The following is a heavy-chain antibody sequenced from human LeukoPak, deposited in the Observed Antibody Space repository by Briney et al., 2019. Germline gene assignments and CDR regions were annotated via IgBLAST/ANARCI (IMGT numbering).Heavy chain of an antibody. V-gene: IGHV3-21*01. Sequence: GGSLRLSCAASGFTFNSYSMNWVRQAPGNGLEGASSISSSNSCIYYADSVKGRFTISRDNAKKSLYLQMNSLGAEDTAVYYCARDTRYYYDSSGPFDYWGQGTLVTVSS. CDR2: ISSSNSCI. D-gene: IGHD3-22*01. CDR1: GFTFNSYS. CDR3: ARDTRYYYDSSGPFDY. J-gene: IGHJ4*02.